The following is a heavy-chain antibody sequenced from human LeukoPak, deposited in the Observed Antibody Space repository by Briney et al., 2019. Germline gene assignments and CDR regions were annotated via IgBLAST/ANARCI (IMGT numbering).Heavy chain of an antibody. CDR3: AKGFSGSYYVYYYYMDV. Sequence: GESLKISCAASGFTFSSYAMSWVRQAPGKGLEWVSAISGSGGSTYYADSVKGRFTISRDNSKNTLYLQMNSLRAEDTAVYYCAKGFSGSYYVYYYYMDVWGKGTTVTVSS. V-gene: IGHV3-23*01. CDR1: GFTFSSYA. D-gene: IGHD1-26*01. J-gene: IGHJ6*03. CDR2: ISGSGGST.